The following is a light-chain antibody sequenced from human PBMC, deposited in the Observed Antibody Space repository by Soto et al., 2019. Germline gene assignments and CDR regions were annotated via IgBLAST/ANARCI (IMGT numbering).Light chain of an antibody. V-gene: IGKV1D-16*01. CDR3: QHYNSYSEA. CDR1: QGINSW. CDR2: AAS. J-gene: IGKJ1*01. Sequence: DIQMTQSPSTLSASVGDRVTMTCRASQGINSWLAWYQQKPGKAPKLLIYAASNLQSGVPSRFSGSGSGTDFTLTISSLQPEDFATYYCQHYNSYSEAFGQGTKVDIK.